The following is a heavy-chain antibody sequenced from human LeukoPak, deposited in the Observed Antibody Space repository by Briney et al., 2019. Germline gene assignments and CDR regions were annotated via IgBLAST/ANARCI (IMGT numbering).Heavy chain of an antibody. CDR1: GGSISSGSYY. V-gene: IGHV4-61*02. J-gene: IGHJ4*02. D-gene: IGHD5-18*01. CDR3: ASGYSYGRWDY. CDR2: IYTSGST. Sequence: SETLSLTCTVSGGSISSGSYYWSWIRQPAGKGLEWIGRIYTSGSTNYNPSLKSRVTISVDTSKNQFSLKLSSVTAADTAVYYCASGYSYGRWDYWGQGTLVTVSS.